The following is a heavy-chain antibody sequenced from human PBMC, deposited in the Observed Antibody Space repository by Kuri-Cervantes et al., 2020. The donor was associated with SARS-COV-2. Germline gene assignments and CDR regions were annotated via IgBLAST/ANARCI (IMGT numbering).Heavy chain of an antibody. CDR3: ARGSSRSGYSYGWTFDY. Sequence: GPLRLSCAASGFTFSDYYMSWIRQAPGKGLEWIGQINHSGSTNYNPSLKSRVTISVDTSKNQFSLKLSSVTAADTAVYYCARGSSRSGYSYGWTFDYWGQGTLVTVSS. V-gene: IGHV4-34*01. CDR1: GFTFSDYY. D-gene: IGHD5-18*01. CDR2: INHSGST. J-gene: IGHJ4*02.